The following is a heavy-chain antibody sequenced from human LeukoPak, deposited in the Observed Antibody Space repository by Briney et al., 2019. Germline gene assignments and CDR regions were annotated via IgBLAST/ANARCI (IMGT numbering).Heavy chain of an antibody. CDR3: ATGYSSGWYGNWFDP. D-gene: IGHD6-19*01. V-gene: IGHV1-24*01. J-gene: IGHJ5*02. CDR1: GYTITELS. Sequence: ASVKVSCKVSGYTITELSMHWVRQAPGKGLEWMGGFDPEDGETIYAQKFQGRVTMTEDTSTDTAYMELSSLRSEDTAVYYCATGYSSGWYGNWFDPWGQGTLVTVSS. CDR2: FDPEDGET.